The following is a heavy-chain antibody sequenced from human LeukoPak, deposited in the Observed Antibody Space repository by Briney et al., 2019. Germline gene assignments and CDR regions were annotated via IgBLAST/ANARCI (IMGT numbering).Heavy chain of an antibody. V-gene: IGHV3-15*01. J-gene: IGHJ4*02. CDR2: IKTKTEGGTT. CDR3: ASYGSGSHDY. D-gene: IGHD3-10*01. CDR1: GFTFSGYS. Sequence: PGGSLRLSCAASGFTFSGYSMNWVRQAPGKGLEWVGRIKTKTEGGTTDYAAPVKGRFTISRDDSKNTVYLQMNSLKTEDTAVYYCASYGSGSHDYWGQGSLVTVSS.